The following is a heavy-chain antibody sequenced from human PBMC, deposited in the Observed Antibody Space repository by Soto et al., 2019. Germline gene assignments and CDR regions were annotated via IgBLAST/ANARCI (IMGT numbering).Heavy chain of an antibody. CDR3: AKDRGSYDIWSGTQRYYAMDV. J-gene: IGHJ6*02. CDR2: TSYDGSNT. CDR1: GFIFSRHG. D-gene: IGHD3-3*01. V-gene: IGHV3-30*18. Sequence: QGQLVESGGGVVQPGTSLRLSCAASGFIFSRHGMHWVRQAPGKGLEWVAFTSYDGSNTYYADSVKGRFTISRYNPKNTLFLQMNSLRPNDTALYFCAKDRGSYDIWSGTQRYYAMDVWGQGATVTVSS.